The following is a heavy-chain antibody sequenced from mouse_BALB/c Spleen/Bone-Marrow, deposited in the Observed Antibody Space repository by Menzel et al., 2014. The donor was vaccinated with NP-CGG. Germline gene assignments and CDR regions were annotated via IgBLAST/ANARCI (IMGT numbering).Heavy chain of an antibody. CDR1: GYTFTDYA. V-gene: IGHV1S137*01. Sequence: QVQLQQPGAELVRPGVSVKISCEGSGYTFTDYAMHWVKQSHAKSLEWIGIISSSYGDATYNQKFKGKATMTVDKSSNTAYMELARLTSEDSAIYYCARGLSYYYGTSYYFDYWGQGTTLTVSS. CDR3: ARGLSYYYGTSYYFDY. CDR2: ISSSYGDA. D-gene: IGHD1-1*01. J-gene: IGHJ2*01.